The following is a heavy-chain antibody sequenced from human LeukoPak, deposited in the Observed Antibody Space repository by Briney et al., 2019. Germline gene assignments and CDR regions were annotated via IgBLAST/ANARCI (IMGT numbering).Heavy chain of an antibody. D-gene: IGHD2-21*01. Sequence: SETLSLTCSVSGGSIRSYYWSWIRQPPGKGLEWIGYIYYGGSTSYNPSLKSRVTISVDTSKNQFSLKLSSVTAADTAVYYCARLVAYCAGDCLDSWGQGTLVTVSS. CDR1: GGSIRSYY. CDR2: IYYGGST. CDR3: ARLVAYCAGDCLDS. J-gene: IGHJ4*02. V-gene: IGHV4-59*08.